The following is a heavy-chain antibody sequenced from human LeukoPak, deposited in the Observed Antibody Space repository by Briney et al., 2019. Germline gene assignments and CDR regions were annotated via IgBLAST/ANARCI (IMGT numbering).Heavy chain of an antibody. Sequence: ASVKLSCKASGYTFTGYYMHWGRQAPGPPLEWMGWINPNNRGTNYAHKLQLRITMTRDASNSTNHMELGRLSLNDAAVYCCYRDPTFGSGLPDYWGQGPLVTVS. CDR1: GYTFTGYY. D-gene: IGHD3-16*01. V-gene: IGHV1-2*02. CDR2: INPNNRGT. J-gene: IGHJ4*02. CDR3: YRDPTFGSGLPDY.